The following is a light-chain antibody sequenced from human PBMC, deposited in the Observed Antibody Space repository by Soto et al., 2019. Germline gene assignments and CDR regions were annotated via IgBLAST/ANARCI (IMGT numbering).Light chain of an antibody. V-gene: IGKV3-11*01. J-gene: IGKJ4*01. CDR1: QSVRRY. CDR3: QQRSDWPST. Sequence: EIVLTQSPATLSLSPGERATLSCRASQSVRRYLAWYQQKPGQAPRLLIYDASNRAPSIPARFSGSGSGTDFTLTISSLEPEDFAVYYCQQRSDWPSTFGGGTKLQIK. CDR2: DAS.